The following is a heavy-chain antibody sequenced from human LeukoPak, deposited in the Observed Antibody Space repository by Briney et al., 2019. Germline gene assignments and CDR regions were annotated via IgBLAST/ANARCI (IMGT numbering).Heavy chain of an antibody. CDR2: ISVRHGTT. D-gene: IGHD4-17*01. CDR1: GYTFSKFV. Sequence: ASVKGSCKTSGYTFSKFVITWVRQAPGQGLESMGWISVRHGTTHYVDKFHDRLTLTTDTSTRTAFMELKSLTSVDTAVYYCARDLESDEGDYGDVLPGYWGQGTLVTVSS. CDR3: ARDLESDEGDYGDVLPGY. J-gene: IGHJ4*02. V-gene: IGHV1-18*01.